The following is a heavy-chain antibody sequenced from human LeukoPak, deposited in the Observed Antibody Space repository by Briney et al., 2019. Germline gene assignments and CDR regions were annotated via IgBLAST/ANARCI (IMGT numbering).Heavy chain of an antibody. CDR2: VWSGGKNK. J-gene: IGHJ4*02. D-gene: IGHD1-26*01. CDR3: AKDGQVGAIGYFDY. V-gene: IGHV3-33*06. Sequence: GTSLRLSCAASGFIFSTYGMQWVRQAPGKGLEWVAVVWSGGKNKYYSDSVKGGFTISRDNSKNTLYLEMNSLRAEDTAVYYCAKDGQVGAIGYFDYRGQGTLVTVSS. CDR1: GFIFSTYG.